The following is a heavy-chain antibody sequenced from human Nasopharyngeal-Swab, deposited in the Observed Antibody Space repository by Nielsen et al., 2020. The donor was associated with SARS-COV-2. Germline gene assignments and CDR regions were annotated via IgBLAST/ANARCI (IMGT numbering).Heavy chain of an antibody. CDR3: ARDVHGGSWVFDY. CDR1: GGSFSTYA. V-gene: IGHV1-69*13. Sequence: SVKVSCKASGGSFSTYAFSWVRQAPGQGLEWVGGIIPSFSRGNYAQKFQDRVTITADEATSTAYMELSSLRSEDTAVYYCARDVHGGSWVFDYWGQGTLVTVSS. CDR2: IIPSFSRG. D-gene: IGHD2-15*01. J-gene: IGHJ4*02.